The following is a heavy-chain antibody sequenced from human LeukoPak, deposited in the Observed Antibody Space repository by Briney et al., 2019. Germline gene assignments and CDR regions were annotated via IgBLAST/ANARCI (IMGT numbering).Heavy chain of an antibody. V-gene: IGHV1-69*13. CDR2: IIPIFGTA. CDR3: ALPDGKKRRSYQSNLEWLLFDY. J-gene: IGHJ4*02. CDR1: GGTFSSYA. Sequence: GASVKVSRKASGGTFSSYAISWVRQAPGQGLEWMGGIIPIFGTANYAQKFQGRVTITADESTSTAYMELSSLRSEDTAVYYCALPDGKKRRSYQSNLEWLLFDYWGQGTLVTVSS. D-gene: IGHD3-3*01.